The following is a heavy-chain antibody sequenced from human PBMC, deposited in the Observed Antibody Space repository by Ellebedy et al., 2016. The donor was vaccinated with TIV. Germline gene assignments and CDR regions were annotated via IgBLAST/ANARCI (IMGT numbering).Heavy chain of an antibody. CDR1: GDSVSSHRAT. V-gene: IGHV6-1*01. CDR2: TYYRSKWYN. CDR3: ARSYSYYMDV. Sequence: SQTLSLTCAISGDSVSSHRATWSWIRQSPSRGLAWLGRTYYRSKWYNDYGVPVKSRITINDDTLKNQFSLQLNSVTPEDTAVYYCARSYSYYMDVWGKGTTVTVS. J-gene: IGHJ6*03.